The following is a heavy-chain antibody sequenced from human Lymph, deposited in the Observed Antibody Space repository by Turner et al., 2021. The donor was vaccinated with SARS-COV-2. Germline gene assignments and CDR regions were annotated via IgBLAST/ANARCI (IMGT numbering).Heavy chain of an antibody. J-gene: IGHJ4*02. CDR3: AKEVLSGRRLQFVPYFAY. CDR2: ISGDGGST. Sequence: EVQLVESGGGVVQPGGSLRLSCAASGFTFDDYAMHWVRQAPGKGLEWVSLISGDGGSTYYADSVKGRFTISRDDSKNSLYLQINSLRTEDTALYYCAKEVLSGRRLQFVPYFAYWGQGTLVSVSS. V-gene: IGHV3-43*02. D-gene: IGHD5-12*01. CDR1: GFTFDDYA.